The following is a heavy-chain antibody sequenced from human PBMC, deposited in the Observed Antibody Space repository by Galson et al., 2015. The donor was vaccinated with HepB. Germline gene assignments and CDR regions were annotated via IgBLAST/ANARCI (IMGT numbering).Heavy chain of an antibody. D-gene: IGHD3-3*01. J-gene: IGHJ6*03. CDR1: GYSFTSYW. CDR2: IYPGDSDT. CDR3: ARLAMPYDPYYYMDV. V-gene: IGHV5-51*01. Sequence: QSGAEVKKPGESLKISCKGSGYSFTSYWIGWVRQMPGKGLEWMGIIYPGDSDTRYSPSFQGQVTISADKSISTAYLQWSSLNASDTAMYYCARLAMPYDPYYYMDVWGKGTTVTVSS.